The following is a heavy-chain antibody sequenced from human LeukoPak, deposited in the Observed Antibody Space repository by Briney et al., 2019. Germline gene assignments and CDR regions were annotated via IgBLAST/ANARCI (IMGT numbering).Heavy chain of an antibody. J-gene: IGHJ4*02. D-gene: IGHD6-6*01. V-gene: IGHV4-39*01. CDR3: ARHNTSSAPDH. CDR1: GGSISSNNDY. CDR2: IYYSGTT. Sequence: PSETLSLTCTVSGGSISSNNDYWDWIRRPPGKGLEWIGCIYYSGTTYSNPSLRSRLTISVDTSKNQFSLRLTSVTAADTAVYYCARHNTSSAPDHWGLGTLVTVSS.